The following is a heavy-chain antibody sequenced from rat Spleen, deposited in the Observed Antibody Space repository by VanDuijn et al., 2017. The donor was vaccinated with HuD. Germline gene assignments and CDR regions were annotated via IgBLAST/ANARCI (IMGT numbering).Heavy chain of an antibody. D-gene: IGHD5-1*01. Sequence: QVQVKESGPGLVQPSQTLSLTCTVSGFSLTSNGVSWVRQPPGKGLEWIAAISSGGNTYYNSVLKSRLSISRDTSKSQVFLKMNNLQTEDTAMYFCARSRLGAGGFAYWGQGTLVTVSS. CDR3: ARSRLGAGGFAY. CDR1: GFSLTSNG. CDR2: ISSGGNT. V-gene: IGHV2S12*01. J-gene: IGHJ3*01.